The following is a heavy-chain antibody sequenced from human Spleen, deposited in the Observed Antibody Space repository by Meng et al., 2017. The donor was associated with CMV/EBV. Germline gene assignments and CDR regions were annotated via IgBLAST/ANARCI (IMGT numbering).Heavy chain of an antibody. CDR1: GYTFTSYG. D-gene: IGHD5-24*01. J-gene: IGHJ3*02. CDR2: ISAYNGNT. CDR3: ARVSRDGYNGRDAFDI. V-gene: IGHV1-18*01. Sequence: SGYTFTSYGISWVRQAPGQGLEWMGWISAYNGNTNYAQKLQGRVTMTTDTSTSTAYMELRSLRSDDTAVYYCARVSRDGYNGRDAFDIWGQGTMVTVSS.